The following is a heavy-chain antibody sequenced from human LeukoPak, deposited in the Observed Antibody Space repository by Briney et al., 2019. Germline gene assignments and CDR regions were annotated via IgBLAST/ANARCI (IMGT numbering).Heavy chain of an antibody. J-gene: IGHJ6*02. Sequence: GGSLRLSCAASGFTFSSYGMHWVRQAPGKGLEWVAVIWYDGSNKYYADSVKGRFTISRDNAKNSLYLQMNSLRAEDTAVYYCARDMTYYYGMDVWGQGTTVTVSS. CDR1: GFTFSSYG. CDR3: ARDMTYYYGMDV. D-gene: IGHD3-16*01. CDR2: IWYDGSNK. V-gene: IGHV3-33*01.